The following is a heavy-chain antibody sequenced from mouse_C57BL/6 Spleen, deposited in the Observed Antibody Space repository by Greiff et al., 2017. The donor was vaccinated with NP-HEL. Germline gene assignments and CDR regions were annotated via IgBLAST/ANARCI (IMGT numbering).Heavy chain of an antibody. D-gene: IGHD1-1*01. J-gene: IGHJ1*03. CDR1: GFTFSSYA. V-gene: IGHV5-4*03. CDR2: ISDGGSYT. CDR3: ARGPYYGSSPYWYFDV. Sequence: LVESGGGLVKPGGSLKLSCAASGFTFSSYAMSWVRQTPEKRLEWVATISDGGSYTYYPDNVKGRFTISRDNAKNNLYLQMSHLKSEDTAMYYCARGPYYGSSPYWYFDVWGTGTTVTVSS.